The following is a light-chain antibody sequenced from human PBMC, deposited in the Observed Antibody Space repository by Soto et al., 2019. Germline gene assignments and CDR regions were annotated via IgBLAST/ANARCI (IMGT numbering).Light chain of an antibody. CDR3: CSFAGGATVV. Sequence: QSALTQPASVSGSPGQSITISCTGISSDVGSYNLVSWYQHHPGKGPKLMIYDGSNRPSGVSNRFSGSKSGSTASLTISGLQAEDEADYSCCSFAGGATVVFGGGTKVTVL. V-gene: IGLV2-23*01. CDR2: DGS. CDR1: SSDVGSYNL. J-gene: IGLJ2*01.